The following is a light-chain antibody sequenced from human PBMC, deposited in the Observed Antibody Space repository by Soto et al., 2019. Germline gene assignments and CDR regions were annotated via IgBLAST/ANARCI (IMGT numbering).Light chain of an antibody. CDR1: SSDVGGYNY. Sequence: QSALTQPASVSGSPGQSITISCTGTSSDVGGYNYVSWYQHHPGKAPKLMIYDVSNRPSGVSNRFSGSKSGNTASLTISGLQAEDEADYYCSSYTGSSTYVFGTGTQLTVL. CDR3: SSYTGSSTYV. CDR2: DVS. J-gene: IGLJ1*01. V-gene: IGLV2-14*03.